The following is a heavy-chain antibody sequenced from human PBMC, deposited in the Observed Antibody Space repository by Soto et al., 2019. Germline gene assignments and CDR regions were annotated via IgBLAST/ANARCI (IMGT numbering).Heavy chain of an antibody. CDR3: AKDSRRITIFGVAENWFDP. D-gene: IGHD3-3*01. J-gene: IGHJ5*02. V-gene: IGHV3-23*01. CDR2: ISGSGGST. CDR1: GFTFSSYA. Sequence: GGSLRLSCAASGFTFSSYAMSWVRQAPGKGLEWVSAISGSGGSTYYADSVKGRFTISRDNSKNTLYLQMNSLRAEDTAVYYCAKDSRRITIFGVAENWFDPWGQGTLVTVS.